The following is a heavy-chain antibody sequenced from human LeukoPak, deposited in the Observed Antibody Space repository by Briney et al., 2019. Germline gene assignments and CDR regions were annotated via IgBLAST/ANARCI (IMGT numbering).Heavy chain of an antibody. D-gene: IGHD6-19*01. CDR3: ARDGGSGWFYYFDY. V-gene: IGHV4-61*01. J-gene: IGHJ4*02. CDR2: IYYSGST. Sequence: SETLSLTCTVSGGSVSSGSYYWSCIRQPPGSGLEWIGYIYYSGSTNYNPSLKSRVTISVDTSKNQFSLKLSSVSAADTAVYYCARDGGSGWFYYFDYWGQGTLVTVSS. CDR1: GGSVSSGSYY.